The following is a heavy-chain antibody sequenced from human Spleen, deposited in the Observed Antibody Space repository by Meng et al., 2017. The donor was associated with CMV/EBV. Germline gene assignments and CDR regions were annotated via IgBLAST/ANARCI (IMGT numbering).Heavy chain of an antibody. CDR2: IIPMLRIA. Sequence: VSCKASGGTFSSYTITWVRQAPGQGLEWMGRIIPMLRIANYAQKFQGRITITANTSTSTVYMELSSLRSDDTAVYYCAALPNSWFDPWGQGTLVTVSS. CDR3: AALPNSWFDP. CDR1: GGTFSSYT. V-gene: IGHV1-69*02. J-gene: IGHJ5*02.